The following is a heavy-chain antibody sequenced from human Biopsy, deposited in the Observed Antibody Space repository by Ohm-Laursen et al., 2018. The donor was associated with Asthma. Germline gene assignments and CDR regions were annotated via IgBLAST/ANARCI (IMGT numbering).Heavy chain of an antibody. D-gene: IGHD6-13*01. Sequence: SDTLFPTCSLSSGSGGYMRSGNYYWGWIRQPPVKGLGRIWSIYYSGTTYYNPSLESRVTVSADTSKNQFSLKLTSVTAADTAVYYCVRESSSWHHGPLHYYYGLDVWGQGTTSTVSS. CDR2: IYYSGTT. CDR1: SGSGGYMRSGNYY. V-gene: IGHV4-39*01. J-gene: IGHJ6*02. CDR3: VRESSSWHHGPLHYYYGLDV.